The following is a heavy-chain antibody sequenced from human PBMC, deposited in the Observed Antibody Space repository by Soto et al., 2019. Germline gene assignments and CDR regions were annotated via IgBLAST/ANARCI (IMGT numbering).Heavy chain of an antibody. Sequence: SETLSLTCAVYGGSFSGYYWSWIRQPPGKGLEWIGEINHSGSTNYNPSLKSRVTISVDTSKNQFSLKLSSVTAADTAVYYCARGGGYCSSTSCYWVSYYYYGTDVRGQGATVTVSS. D-gene: IGHD2-2*01. CDR2: INHSGST. J-gene: IGHJ6*02. CDR1: GGSFSGYY. V-gene: IGHV4-34*01. CDR3: ARGGGYCSSTSCYWVSYYYYGTDV.